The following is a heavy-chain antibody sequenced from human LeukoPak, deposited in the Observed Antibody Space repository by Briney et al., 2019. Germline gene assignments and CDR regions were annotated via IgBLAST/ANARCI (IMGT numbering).Heavy chain of an antibody. CDR3: AREDGSSGYDDF. J-gene: IGHJ4*02. D-gene: IGHD5-12*01. CDR2: INHLGSA. Sequence: SETLSLTCSVSGYSIASTSFWAWIRQTPGKGLEWIGSINHLGSAYYNPSLESRVTISVDTSKNHFSLNLKSVTAADTAVYYCAREDGSSGYDDFWGQGTLVTVSS. CDR1: GYSIASTSF. V-gene: IGHV4-38-2*02.